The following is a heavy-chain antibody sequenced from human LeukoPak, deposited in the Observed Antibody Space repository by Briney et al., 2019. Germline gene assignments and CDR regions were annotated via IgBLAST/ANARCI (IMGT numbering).Heavy chain of an antibody. J-gene: IGHJ3*02. Sequence: PGGSLRLSCAASGFTFSSYGIHWVRQAPGKGLEWVAVISYDGSNKYYADSVKGRFTISRDNSKNTLYLQMNSLRAEDTAVYYCAKLNNWLEAFDIWGQGTMVTVSS. V-gene: IGHV3-30-3*02. CDR3: AKLNNWLEAFDI. D-gene: IGHD1-20*01. CDR1: GFTFSSYG. CDR2: ISYDGSNK.